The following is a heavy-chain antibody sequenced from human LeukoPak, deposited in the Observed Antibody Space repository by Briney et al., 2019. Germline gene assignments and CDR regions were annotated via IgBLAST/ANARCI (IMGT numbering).Heavy chain of an antibody. CDR1: GGSFSGYY. J-gene: IGHJ5*02. Sequence: SETLSLTCAVYGGSFSGYYWGWIRQPPGKGLEWIGEINHSGSTNYNSSLKSRVTISVDTSKNQFSLKLSSVTAADTAVYYCARGFSRQWLVQGWFDPWGQGTLVTVSS. V-gene: IGHV4-34*01. CDR3: ARGFSRQWLVQGWFDP. D-gene: IGHD6-19*01. CDR2: INHSGST.